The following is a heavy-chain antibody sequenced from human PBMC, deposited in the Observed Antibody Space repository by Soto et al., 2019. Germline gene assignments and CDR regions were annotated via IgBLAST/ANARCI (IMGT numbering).Heavy chain of an antibody. V-gene: IGHV4-61*01. CDR3: ARDSSGYGESFDY. CDR2: IYYSGST. Sequence: PSETLSLTCTVSGGSVSSGSYYWSWIRQPPGKGLEWIGYIYYSGSTNYNPSLKSRVTISVDTSKNQFSLKLSSVTAADTAVYYCARDSSGYGESFDYWGQGTLVTVSS. J-gene: IGHJ4*02. D-gene: IGHD5-12*01. CDR1: GGSVSSGSYY.